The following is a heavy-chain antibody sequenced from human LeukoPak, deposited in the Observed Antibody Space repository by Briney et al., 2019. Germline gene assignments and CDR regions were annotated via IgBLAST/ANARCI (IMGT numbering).Heavy chain of an antibody. CDR2: ISGSGSST. D-gene: IGHD3-3*01. J-gene: IGHJ3*02. CDR3: AKSAPPYYDFWSGQPGVFDI. Sequence: PGGSLRLSCTTSGFTSSRYSMSWVRQAPGKGLEWVSSISGSGSSTYYADSVKGRFTFSRDNSKNTLYLQMNTLRAEDTALYYCAKSAPPYYDFWSGQPGVFDIWGQGTMVTVSS. CDR1: GFTSSRYS. V-gene: IGHV3-23*01.